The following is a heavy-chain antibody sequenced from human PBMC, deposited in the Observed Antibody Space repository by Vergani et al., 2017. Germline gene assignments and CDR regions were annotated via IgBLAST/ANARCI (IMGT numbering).Heavy chain of an antibody. V-gene: IGHV1-2*02. CDR3: ARGRKEFGLWSACTD. CDR1: GYTFTDYY. J-gene: IGHJ4*02. D-gene: IGHD2-21*01. Sequence: QVQLVQSGAEVRKPGASVKVSCRTSGYTFTDYYIHWIRKAPGHGLQWMGWITPSTGDTNYAQNFQGRVTMTRDKSITTAYMEVLRLRSDDAAGYYCARGRKEFGLWSACTDWSQGTLVTVSS. CDR2: ITPSTGDT.